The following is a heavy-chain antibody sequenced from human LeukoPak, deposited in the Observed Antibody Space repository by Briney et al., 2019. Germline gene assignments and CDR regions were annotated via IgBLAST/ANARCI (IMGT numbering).Heavy chain of an antibody. J-gene: IGHJ4*02. Sequence: SVKVSCKASGGTFSSYAISWVRQAPGQGLEWMGGIIPIFGTANYAQKFQGRVTITADESTSTAYMELSSLRSEDTAVYYRARDGNIVANRAPYYFDYWGQGTLVTVSS. D-gene: IGHD5-12*01. CDR3: ARDGNIVANRAPYYFDY. V-gene: IGHV1-69*13. CDR2: IIPIFGTA. CDR1: GGTFSSYA.